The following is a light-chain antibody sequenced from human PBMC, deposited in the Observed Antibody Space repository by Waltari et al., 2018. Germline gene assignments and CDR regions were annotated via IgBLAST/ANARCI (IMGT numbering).Light chain of an antibody. CDR1: SSDVGGYNS. V-gene: IGLV2-8*01. Sequence: QTALTQPPTASGSPGQSVTISCTGTSSDVGGYNSVSWFQPRPGKAPKVMIYEVSKMPSGVPDRFSGSKSGNTASLIVSGLQAEDEADYYCSSYAGSKFWVFGGGTKLTVL. CDR2: EVS. CDR3: SSYAGSKFWV. J-gene: IGLJ3*02.